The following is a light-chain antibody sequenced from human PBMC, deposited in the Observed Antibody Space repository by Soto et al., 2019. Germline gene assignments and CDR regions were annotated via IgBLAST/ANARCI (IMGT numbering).Light chain of an antibody. V-gene: IGLV1-44*01. J-gene: IGLJ1*01. CDR3: AAWDDSLNGHV. CDR1: SYNVGTSS. Sequence: QSVLTQPHSASGTPGQRVTISCSGKSYNVGTSSVHWFQQLPGTAPKLLISTTNQRPSGVPERFSGSKSGTSASLAISVLQSEDEADYYCAAWDDSLNGHVFGTGTKVTVL. CDR2: TTN.